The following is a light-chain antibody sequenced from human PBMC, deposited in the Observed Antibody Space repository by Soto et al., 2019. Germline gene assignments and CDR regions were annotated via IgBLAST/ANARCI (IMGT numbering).Light chain of an antibody. CDR1: LSHVGGYNY. CDR3: SSYTSSSTYV. Sequence: QSVLTQPAPLSGSPGRANTISCTGTLSHVGGYNYVSWYQQHPGKAPKLMIYEVSNRPSGVSNRFSGSKSGNTASLTISGLQAEDEADYYCSSYTSSSTYVFGTGTKATVL. V-gene: IGLV2-14*01. J-gene: IGLJ1*01. CDR2: EVS.